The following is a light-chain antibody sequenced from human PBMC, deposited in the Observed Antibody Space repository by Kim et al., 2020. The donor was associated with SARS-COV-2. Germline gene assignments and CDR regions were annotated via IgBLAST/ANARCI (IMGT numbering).Light chain of an antibody. CDR3: QQYGSSIFT. CDR2: GAS. J-gene: IGKJ3*01. Sequence: SPGARATLSCRASQSVSSSYLAWYQQKPGQAPRLLIYGASSRATGIPDRFSGSGSGTDFTLTISRLEPEDFAVYYCQQYGSSIFTFGPGTKVDIK. V-gene: IGKV3-20*01. CDR1: QSVSSSY.